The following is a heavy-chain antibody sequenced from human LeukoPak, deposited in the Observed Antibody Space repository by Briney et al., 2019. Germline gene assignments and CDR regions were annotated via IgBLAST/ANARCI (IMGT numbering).Heavy chain of an antibody. CDR2: ISSSSSTI. J-gene: IGHJ4*02. V-gene: IGHV3-48*01. CDR1: GFTFSSYS. D-gene: IGHD6-13*01. CDR3: AKDPEQQLAGNFDY. Sequence: GGSLRLSCAASGFTFSSYSMNWVRQAPGKGLEWVSYISSSSSTIYYADSVKGRFTISRDNSKNTLYLQMNSLRAEDTAVYYCAKDPEQQLAGNFDYWGQGTLVTVSS.